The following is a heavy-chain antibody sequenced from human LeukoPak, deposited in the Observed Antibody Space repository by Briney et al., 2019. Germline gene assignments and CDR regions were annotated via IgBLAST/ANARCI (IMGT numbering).Heavy chain of an antibody. CDR2: ISSSSSYT. CDR1: GFTFSDYY. CDR3: ARVAVTTFLDY. J-gene: IGHJ4*02. V-gene: IGHV3-11*05. Sequence: GGSLRLSCAASGFTFSDYYMSWIRQAPGKGLEWVSYISSSSSYTNYADSVKGRLTISRDNAKNSLYLQMNSLRAEDTAVYYCARVAVTTFLDYWGQGTLVTVSS. D-gene: IGHD3-9*01.